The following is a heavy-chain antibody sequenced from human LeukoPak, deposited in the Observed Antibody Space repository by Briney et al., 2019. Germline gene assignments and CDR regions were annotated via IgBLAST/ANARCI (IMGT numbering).Heavy chain of an antibody. CDR3: ARVASLGFGEFRAYYYGMDV. D-gene: IGHD3-10*01. V-gene: IGHV3-21*01. J-gene: IGHJ6*02. Sequence: SGGSLRLSCAASGFTFSSYSMNWVRQAPGKGLEWVSSISSSSSYIYYADSVKGRFTISRDNAKNSLYLYMNSLRAEDTAVYYCARVASLGFGEFRAYYYGMDVWGQGTTVTVSS. CDR2: ISSSSSYI. CDR1: GFTFSSYS.